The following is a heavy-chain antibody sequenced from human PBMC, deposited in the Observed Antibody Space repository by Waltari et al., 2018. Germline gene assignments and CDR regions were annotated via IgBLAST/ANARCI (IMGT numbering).Heavy chain of an antibody. Sequence: EVQLVESGGGLVQPGGSLTLSCAASALTVSSNYMNWVRQAPGKGLEWVSVIFPAGGTFYADSVKGRFTISRHNFGNTLYLQMDSLRAEDTAVYYCARGDSIEDWGQGTLVTVSS. D-gene: IGHD2-21*01. J-gene: IGHJ4*02. CDR3: ARGDSIED. CDR1: ALTVSSNY. V-gene: IGHV3-53*04. CDR2: IFPAGGT.